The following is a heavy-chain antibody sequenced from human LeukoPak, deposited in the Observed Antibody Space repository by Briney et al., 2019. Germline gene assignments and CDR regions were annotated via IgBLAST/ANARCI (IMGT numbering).Heavy chain of an antibody. CDR2: IYYSGST. CDR3: ARSIRYYDFWSGYWDY. J-gene: IGHJ4*02. D-gene: IGHD3-3*01. CDR1: GGSISSSSYY. Sequence: SETLSLTCTVSGGSISSSSYYWGWIRQPPGKGLEWIGSIYYSGSTYYNPSLKSRVTISVDTSKNQFSLKLSSVTAADTAVYYCARSIRYYDFWSGYWDYWGQGTLVTVSS. V-gene: IGHV4-39*01.